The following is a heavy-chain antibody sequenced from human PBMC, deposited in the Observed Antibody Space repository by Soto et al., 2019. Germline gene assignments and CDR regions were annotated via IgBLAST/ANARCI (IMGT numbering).Heavy chain of an antibody. CDR1: GFTFSSYG. D-gene: IGHD4-17*01. CDR3: ARDPYGDYAFDI. V-gene: IGHV3-33*01. CDR2: IWYDGSNK. J-gene: IGHJ3*02. Sequence: QVQLVESGGGVVQPGRSLRLSCAASGFTFSSYGMHWVRQAPGKGLEWVAVIWYDGSNKYYADSVKGRFTISRDNSKNTLYLQMNSLRAEDTAVYYCARDPYGDYAFDIWGQGTMVTVSS.